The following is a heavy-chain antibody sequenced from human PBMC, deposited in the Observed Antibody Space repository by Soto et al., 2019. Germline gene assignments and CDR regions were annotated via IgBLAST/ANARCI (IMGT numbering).Heavy chain of an antibody. J-gene: IGHJ6*03. CDR3: ARGGYSGYDWRNRPGLYYMDV. CDR1: GYTFTSYG. V-gene: IGHV1-18*01. CDR2: ISAYNGNT. D-gene: IGHD5-12*01. Sequence: ASVKVSCKASGYTFTSYGISWVRQAPGQGLEWMGWISAYNGNTNYAQKLQGRVTMTTDTSTSTAYMELRSLRSDDTAVYYCARGGYSGYDWRNRPGLYYMDVWGKGTTVTVSS.